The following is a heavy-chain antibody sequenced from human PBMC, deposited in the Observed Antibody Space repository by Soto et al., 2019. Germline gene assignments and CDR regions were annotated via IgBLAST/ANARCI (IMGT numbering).Heavy chain of an antibody. V-gene: IGHV3-11*01. CDR1: GFTFSDYY. D-gene: IGHD3-3*01. CDR3: ARDAISGVVTPYYYGMDV. Sequence: GSLSLSCAAXGFTFSDYYMSWIRQAPGKGLEWVSYISSSGSTIYYADSVKGRFTISRDNAKNSLYLQMNSLRAEDTAVYYCARDAISGVVTPYYYGMDVWGQGTTVTVSS. CDR2: ISSSGSTI. J-gene: IGHJ6*02.